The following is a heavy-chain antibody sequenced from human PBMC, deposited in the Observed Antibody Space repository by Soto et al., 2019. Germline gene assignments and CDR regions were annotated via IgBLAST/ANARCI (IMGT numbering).Heavy chain of an antibody. J-gene: IGHJ4*02. Sequence: PSETLSLTCAVSAGSFSGYYWGWIRQPPGKGLEWIGEINHTGSTNYNPSLKSRVTISVDTSKNQFSLKLTSVTAADTAVYYCARGRKNYGSDSIRLSTFDYRGQGTLVTVSS. CDR3: ARGRKNYGSDSIRLSTFDY. CDR2: INHTGST. D-gene: IGHD3-10*01. CDR1: AGSFSGYY. V-gene: IGHV4-34*01.